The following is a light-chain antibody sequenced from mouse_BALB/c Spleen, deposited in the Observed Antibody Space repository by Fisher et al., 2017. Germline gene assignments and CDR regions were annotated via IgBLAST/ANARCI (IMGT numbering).Light chain of an antibody. CDR3: QQGSSIPYT. J-gene: IGKJ2*01. CDR1: SSVSY. Sequence: IVMTQTTAIMSASPGEKVTMTCSASSSVSYMHWYQQKSGTSPKPLIHRTSNLASGVPARFSGSGSGNSYSLTISSMEAEDVATYYCQQGSSIPYTFGGGTKLEIK. V-gene: IGKV4-59*01. CDR2: RTS.